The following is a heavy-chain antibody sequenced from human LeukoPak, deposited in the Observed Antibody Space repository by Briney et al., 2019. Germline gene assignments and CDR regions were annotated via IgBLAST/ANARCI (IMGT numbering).Heavy chain of an antibody. CDR2: IWYDGSNK. CDR3: ARDPGQISMIVVVDY. Sequence: GRSLRLSCAASGFTFSSYGMHWVRQAPGKGLERVAVIWYDGSNKYYADSVKGRFTISRDNSKNTLYLQMNSLRAEDTAVYYCARDPGQISMIVVVDYWGQGTLVTVSS. V-gene: IGHV3-33*01. CDR1: GFTFSSYG. J-gene: IGHJ4*02. D-gene: IGHD3-22*01.